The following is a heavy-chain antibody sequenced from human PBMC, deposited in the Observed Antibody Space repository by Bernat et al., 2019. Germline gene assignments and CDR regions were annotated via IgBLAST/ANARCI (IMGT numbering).Heavy chain of an antibody. J-gene: IGHJ6*02. V-gene: IGHV4-39*01. CDR3: ARQNCSSTGYYVGASYYGMDV. CDR2: IYYSGST. Sequence: QLQLQESGPGLVKPSETLSLTCTVSGGSISSSSYYWGWIRQPPGKGLEWIGSIYYSGSTYYNPSLKSRVTISVDTSKNQLSLKLSFVTAADTAVYYCARQNCSSTGYYVGASYYGMDVWGQGTTVTVS. CDR1: GGSISSSSYY. D-gene: IGHD2-2*01.